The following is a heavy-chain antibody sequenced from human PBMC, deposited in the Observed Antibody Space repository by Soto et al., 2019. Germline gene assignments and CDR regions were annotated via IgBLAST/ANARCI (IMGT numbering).Heavy chain of an antibody. V-gene: IGHV3-21*01. CDR3: ARDPRGIAAAGSFDY. CDR1: GFTFSSYS. J-gene: IGHJ4*02. D-gene: IGHD6-13*01. Sequence: GGSLRLSCAASGFTFSSYSMNWVRQAPGKGLEWVSSISSSSYIYYADSVKGRFTISRDNAKNSLYLQMNSLRAEDTAVYYCARDPRGIAAAGSFDYWGQGTLVTVSS. CDR2: ISSSSYI.